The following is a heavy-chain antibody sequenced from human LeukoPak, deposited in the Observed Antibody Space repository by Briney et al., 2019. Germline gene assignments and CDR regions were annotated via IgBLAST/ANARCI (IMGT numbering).Heavy chain of an antibody. CDR3: ARVIGYDQLDY. CDR2: IHYSGST. Sequence: PSQTLSLTCSVSGGSISSGDYYWSWIRQHPGKGLEWIGYIHYSGSTYYNPSLKSRVSISVSTSKNRFSLQLSSVTAADTAVYYCARVIGYDQLDYWGQGTLVTVSS. CDR1: GGSISSGDYY. D-gene: IGHD5-12*01. J-gene: IGHJ4*02. V-gene: IGHV4-31*03.